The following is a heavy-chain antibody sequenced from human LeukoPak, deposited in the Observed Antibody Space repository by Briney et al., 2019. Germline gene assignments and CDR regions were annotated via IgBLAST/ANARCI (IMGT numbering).Heavy chain of an antibody. V-gene: IGHV4-59*01. CDR3: AIVHINDWGQFDY. D-gene: IGHD3-9*01. CDR1: GDSISSYY. CDR2: IYYSGST. J-gene: IGHJ4*02. Sequence: SETLSLTCTASGDSISSYYWNWIRQPPGKGLEWIGSIYYSGSTNYNPSLKSRVSISVDTTNNQFSLKLSSVTAADTAVDYCAIVHINDWGQFDYWGQGTLVTVSS.